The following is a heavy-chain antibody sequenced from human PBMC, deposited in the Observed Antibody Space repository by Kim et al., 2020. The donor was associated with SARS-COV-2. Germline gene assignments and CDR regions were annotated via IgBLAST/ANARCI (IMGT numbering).Heavy chain of an antibody. J-gene: IGHJ3*02. V-gene: IGHV3-64*01. Sequence: GGSLRLSCAASGFTFSSYAMHWVRQAPGKGLEYVSAISSNGGSTYYANSVKGRFTISRDNSKNTLYLQMGSLRAEDMAVYYCARDLLFNPVGAFDIWGQGTMVTVSS. CDR3: ARDLLFNPVGAFDI. D-gene: IGHD1-26*01. CDR2: ISSNGGST. CDR1: GFTFSSYA.